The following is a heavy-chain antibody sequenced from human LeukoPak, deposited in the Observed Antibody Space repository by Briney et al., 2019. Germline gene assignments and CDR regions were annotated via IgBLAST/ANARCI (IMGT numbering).Heavy chain of an antibody. V-gene: IGHV3-23*01. D-gene: IGHD4-17*01. Sequence: GGSLRLSCAASGFTFSSYAMSWVRQAPGKGLEWVSAISGSGGSAYYADSVKGRFTISGDNSKNTLYLQMNSLRAEDTAVYYCAKDGTTVTTFDYWGQGTLVTVSS. CDR2: ISGSGGSA. CDR3: AKDGTTVTTFDY. J-gene: IGHJ4*02. CDR1: GFTFSSYA.